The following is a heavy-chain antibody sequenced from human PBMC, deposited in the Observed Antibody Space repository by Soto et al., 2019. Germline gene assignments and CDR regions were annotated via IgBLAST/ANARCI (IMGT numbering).Heavy chain of an antibody. Sequence: EVQLLESGGGLVQPGGSLRLSCAASGFTFNRHAMSWVRQAPGKGLEWVSAISGSGSKTYYADSVEGRFTISRDNSKNTLYLQMNSLRDEDTAVYCCAKDNMARGGLFDDWGQGTLVTVSS. J-gene: IGHJ4*02. CDR1: GFTFNRHA. V-gene: IGHV3-23*01. D-gene: IGHD3-10*01. CDR3: AKDNMARGGLFDD. CDR2: ISGSGSKT.